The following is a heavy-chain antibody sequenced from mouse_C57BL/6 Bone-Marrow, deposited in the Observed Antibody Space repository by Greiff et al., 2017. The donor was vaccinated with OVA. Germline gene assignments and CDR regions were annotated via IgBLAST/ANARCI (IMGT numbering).Heavy chain of an antibody. V-gene: IGHV3-8*01. Sequence: DVKLQESGPGLAKPSQTLSLTCSVTGYSITSDYWNWIRKFPGNKLEYMGYISYSGSTYYNPSLKSRISITRDTSKNQYYLQLNSVTTEDTATYYCARYSGGYYWYFDVWGTGTTVTVSS. D-gene: IGHD1-1*02. CDR1: GYSITSDY. CDR2: ISYSGST. J-gene: IGHJ1*03. CDR3: ARYSGGYYWYFDV.